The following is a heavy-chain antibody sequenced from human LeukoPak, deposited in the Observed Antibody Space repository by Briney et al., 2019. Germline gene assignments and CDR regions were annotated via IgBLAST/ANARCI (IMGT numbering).Heavy chain of an antibody. J-gene: IGHJ6*03. D-gene: IGHD6-6*01. CDR1: GGSISSYY. CDR3: ARVRNGRVSYYYYYYMDV. Sequence: SGTLTLTCTVSGGSISSYYWSWIRQPAGKGLEWIGRIYTSGSTNYNPSLKSRVTMSVDTSKNQFSMKLRSVTAADSAVYYCARVRNGRVSYYYYYYMDVWGKGTTVTVSS. CDR2: IYTSGST. V-gene: IGHV4-4*07.